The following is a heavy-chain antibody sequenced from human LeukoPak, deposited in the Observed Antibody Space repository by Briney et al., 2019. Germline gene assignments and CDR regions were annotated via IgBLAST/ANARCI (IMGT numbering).Heavy chain of an antibody. D-gene: IGHD6-19*01. V-gene: IGHV3-53*01. CDR3: ASSKPGYSSGLVGY. CDR1: GFIVSNNY. Sequence: GGSLRLSCAASGFIVSNNYMSWVRQAPGKGLEWVSVLHSGGSTYYADSVKGRFTISRDNSKNTVYLQMNRLRAEDTAVYYCASSKPGYSSGLVGYWGQGTLVTVSS. CDR2: LHSGGST. J-gene: IGHJ4*02.